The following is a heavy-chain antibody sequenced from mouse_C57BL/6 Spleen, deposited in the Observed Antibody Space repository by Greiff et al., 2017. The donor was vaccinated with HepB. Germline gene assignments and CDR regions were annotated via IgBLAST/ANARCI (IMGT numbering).Heavy chain of an antibody. V-gene: IGHV1-18*01. Sequence: EVQLQQSGPELVKPGASVKIPCKASGYTFTDYNMDWVKQSHGKSLEWIGDINPNNGGTISNQKFKGKATLTVDNSSSTAYMELRSLTSEDTAVYYCARRGYYGSSYYFDYWGQGTTLTVSS. D-gene: IGHD1-1*01. CDR1: GYTFTDYN. CDR2: INPNNGGT. CDR3: ARRGYYGSSYYFDY. J-gene: IGHJ2*01.